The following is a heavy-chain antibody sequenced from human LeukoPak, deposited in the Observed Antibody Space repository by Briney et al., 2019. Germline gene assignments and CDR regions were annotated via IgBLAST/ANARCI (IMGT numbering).Heavy chain of an antibody. CDR3: AKAGAGSTSIDN. J-gene: IGHJ4*02. V-gene: IGHV3-30*18. D-gene: IGHD2-2*01. CDR2: ISHDGHTK. CDR1: GFPFSNSG. Sequence: GRSLRLSCTASGFPFSNSGMHWVRQAPGKGLEWVAVISHDGHTKHYADSVKGRFTFSRDNSKNTLFLQMDSLRTGDTAVYYCAKAGAGSTSIDNWGLGTLVTVSS.